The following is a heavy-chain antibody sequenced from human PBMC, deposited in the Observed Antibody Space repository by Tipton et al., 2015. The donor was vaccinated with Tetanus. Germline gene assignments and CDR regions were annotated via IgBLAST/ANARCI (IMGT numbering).Heavy chain of an antibody. J-gene: IGHJ4*02. V-gene: IGHV3-33*01. CDR2: SWYDGTDK. D-gene: IGHD2-15*01. CDR1: GFIFSSYG. Sequence: CAASGFIFSSYGIHWVRQAPGKGLEWVAVSWYDGTDKYYADSVKGRFTISRDNSKNTLYLQMNSLRAEDTAVYYCAREADCSGGSCFSGDFDNWGQGTQVTVSA. CDR3: AREADCSGGSCFSGDFDN.